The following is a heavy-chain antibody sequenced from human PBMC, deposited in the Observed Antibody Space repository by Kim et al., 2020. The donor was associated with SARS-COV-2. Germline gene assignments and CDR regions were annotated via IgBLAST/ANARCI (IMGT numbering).Heavy chain of an antibody. Sequence: GGSLRLSCAASGFTFSSYGMHWVRQAPGKGLEWVAVISYDGSNKYYADSVKGRFTISRDNSKNTLYLQMNSLRAEDTAVYYCARDRAASSWSYFDYWGQG. D-gene: IGHD6-13*01. V-gene: IGHV3-33*05. CDR2: ISYDGSNK. J-gene: IGHJ4*02. CDR3: ARDRAASSWSYFDY. CDR1: GFTFSSYG.